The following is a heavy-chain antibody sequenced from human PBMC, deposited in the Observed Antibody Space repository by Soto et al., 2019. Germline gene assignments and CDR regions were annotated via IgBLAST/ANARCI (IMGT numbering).Heavy chain of an antibody. V-gene: IGHV4-4*02. CDR2: IFHSGST. Sequence: QVQLQESGPGLVKPSGTLSLTCAVSGGSIRSNNWWSWVRQPPGKGLEWMGEIFHSGSTNYNPSLKXXVTISVDKSKNQFSLKLSSVPAADPAVYYCARVFSGRYSDYWGQGTLVTVSS. D-gene: IGHD1-26*01. CDR3: ARVFSGRYSDY. CDR1: GGSIRSNNW. J-gene: IGHJ4*02.